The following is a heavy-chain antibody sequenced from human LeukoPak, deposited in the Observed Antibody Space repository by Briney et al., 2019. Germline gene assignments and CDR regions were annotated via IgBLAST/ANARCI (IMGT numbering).Heavy chain of an antibody. CDR2: VSGSGGST. J-gene: IGHJ6*02. Sequence: GGSLRLSCAASGFTFSSYAMSWVRQAPGKGLEWVSSVSGSGGSTYYADSVKGRFTISRDNSKSTLYLQMNSLRAEDTAVYYCARDKRSYAPLYYYYYYGMDVWGQGTTVTASS. D-gene: IGHD1-26*01. CDR1: GFTFSSYA. V-gene: IGHV3-23*01. CDR3: ARDKRSYAPLYYYYYYGMDV.